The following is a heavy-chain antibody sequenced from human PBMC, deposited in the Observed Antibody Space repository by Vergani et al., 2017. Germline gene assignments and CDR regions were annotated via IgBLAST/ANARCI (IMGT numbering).Heavy chain of an antibody. CDR3: ARIIESAARDWYFDL. V-gene: IGHV1-69*05. CDR2: IIPIFGTA. D-gene: IGHD6-6*01. J-gene: IGHJ2*01. Sequence: QVQLVQSGAEVKKPGSSVKVSCKASGGTFSSYAISWVRQAPGQGLEWMGRIIPIFGTANYAQKFQGRVTMTTDTSTSTAYMELRSLRSDDTAVYYCARIIESAARDWYFDLWGRGTLVTVSS. CDR1: GGTFSSYA.